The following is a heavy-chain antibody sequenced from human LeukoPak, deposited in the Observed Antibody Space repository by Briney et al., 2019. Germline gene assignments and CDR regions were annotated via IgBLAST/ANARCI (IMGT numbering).Heavy chain of an antibody. J-gene: IGHJ4*02. Sequence: GGSLRLSCAASGFTFSSYSMNWVRQAPGKGLEWVSYISSGSITIYYADSVKGRFTISRDNAKNSLYLQMNSLRDEDMAVYYCARDSHFQTSSGYSFDYWGQGTLVTVSS. CDR3: ARDSHFQTSSGYSFDY. V-gene: IGHV3-48*02. D-gene: IGHD3-22*01. CDR2: ISSGSITI. CDR1: GFTFSSYS.